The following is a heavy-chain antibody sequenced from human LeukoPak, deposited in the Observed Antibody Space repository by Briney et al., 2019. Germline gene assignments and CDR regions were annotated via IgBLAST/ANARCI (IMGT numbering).Heavy chain of an antibody. D-gene: IGHD1-26*01. J-gene: IGHJ5*02. CDR3: ARDSGSGRNES. CDR1: GYTFTSYA. V-gene: IGHV1-3*01. Sequence: GASVKVSFTASGYTFTSYAIHLVRQAPGQRLEWMGGISGGNGNTKYSQNFQGRVHFISNTSATPGFMALSSLRSEDAAVYSCARDSGSGRNESWGQGPLVPVSS. CDR2: ISGGNGNT.